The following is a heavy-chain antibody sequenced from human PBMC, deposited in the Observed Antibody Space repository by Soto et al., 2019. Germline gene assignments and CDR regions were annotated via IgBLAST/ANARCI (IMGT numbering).Heavy chain of an antibody. CDR2: INAGNGNT. J-gene: IGHJ4*02. D-gene: IGHD1-26*01. CDR1: VYTQNTYA. V-gene: IGHV1-3*01. CDR3: ARVIVGATTALDY. Sequence: ASVKVSCKASVYTQNTYAMHWVRQEPGQRLEWMGWINAGNGNTKYSQKFQGRVTITRDTFASTAYMELSSLRSEDTAMYYCARVIVGATTALDYWGQGTLVTVSS.